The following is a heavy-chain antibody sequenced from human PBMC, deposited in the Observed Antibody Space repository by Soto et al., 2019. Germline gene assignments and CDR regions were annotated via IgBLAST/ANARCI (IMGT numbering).Heavy chain of an antibody. V-gene: IGHV3-23*01. J-gene: IGHJ5*02. Sequence: GGSLRLSYAASGFSFSSYAMSWVRQAPGKGLEWVSAISGSGGSTYYADSVKGRFTISRDNSKNTLYLQMNSLRVEDTAVYYCAKDSDIVVVPAATGNWFDPWGQGTLVTVSS. CDR3: AKDSDIVVVPAATGNWFDP. CDR2: ISGSGGST. D-gene: IGHD2-2*01. CDR1: GFSFSSYA.